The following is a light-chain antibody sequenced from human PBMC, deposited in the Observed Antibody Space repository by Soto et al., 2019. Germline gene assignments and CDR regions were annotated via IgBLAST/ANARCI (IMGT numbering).Light chain of an antibody. CDR2: DAS. J-gene: IGKJ3*01. CDR3: PQYANFPPLFT. CDR1: QDISHY. V-gene: IGKV1-33*01. Sequence: DLQMTQSPSSLSASVGDRVTITCQASQDISHYLNWYQQKPGKAPKLLIYDASNLQTGVPSRFSGSGSGTVCTFPISSLQPEDFATYYCPQYANFPPLFTFGPGTKVDIK.